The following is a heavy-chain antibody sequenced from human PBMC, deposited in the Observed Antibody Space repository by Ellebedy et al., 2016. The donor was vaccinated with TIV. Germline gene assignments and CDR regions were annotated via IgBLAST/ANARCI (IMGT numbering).Heavy chain of an antibody. CDR1: GYTFTSYG. V-gene: IGHV1-18*01. J-gene: IGHJ4*02. Sequence: ASVKVSXXASGYTFTSYGISWVRQAPGQGLEWMGWISAYNGNTNYAQKLQGRVTMTTDTSTSTAYMELRSLRSDDTAVYYCARDPGVSRDSSSSWYYFDYWGQGTLVTVSS. CDR2: ISAYNGNT. D-gene: IGHD6-13*01. CDR3: ARDPGVSRDSSSSWYYFDY.